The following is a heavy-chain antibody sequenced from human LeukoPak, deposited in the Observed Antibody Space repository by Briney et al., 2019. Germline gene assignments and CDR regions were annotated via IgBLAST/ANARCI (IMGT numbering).Heavy chain of an antibody. CDR3: AREDSSGHYQYYFDY. J-gene: IGHJ4*02. Sequence: PGGSLRLSCAASGFTFSSYSMNWVRQAPGKGLEWVSYISSSSSTIYYADSVKGRFTISRDNAKNSLYLQMNSLRAEDTAVYYCAREDSSGHYQYYFDYWGQGTLVTVSS. D-gene: IGHD3-22*01. CDR1: GFTFSSYS. V-gene: IGHV3-48*01. CDR2: ISSSSSTI.